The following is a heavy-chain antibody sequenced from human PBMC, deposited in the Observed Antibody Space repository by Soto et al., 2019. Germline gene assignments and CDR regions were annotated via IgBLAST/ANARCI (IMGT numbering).Heavy chain of an antibody. CDR2: INGRSNYI. D-gene: IGHD1-26*01. V-gene: IGHV3-21*01. Sequence: PGGSLRLSCAASGFTFSTYSMNWVRQVPGKGLEWVSSINGRSNYIYYADSVKGRFTISRDNAKNSLYLQMNSLRAEDTAMYYCAREDGIVGATSAFDYWGQGTLVTVSS. J-gene: IGHJ4*02. CDR1: GFTFSTYS. CDR3: AREDGIVGATSAFDY.